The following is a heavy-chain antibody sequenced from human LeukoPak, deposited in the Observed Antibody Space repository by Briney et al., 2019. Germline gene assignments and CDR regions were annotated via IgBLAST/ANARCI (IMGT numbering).Heavy chain of an antibody. D-gene: IGHD2-2*02. V-gene: IGHV3-9*01. CDR1: GFSFDNYA. Sequence: GGSLRLSCAASGFSFDNYAMHWVRQAPWKGLEGVSGVSRNSGSIGSADSVKGRFTTSRDNAKNPLYLQMNSLRAEATALYYCAKAYCSSSSCYSALDFWGQGTLVTVSS. CDR3: AKAYCSSSSCYSALDF. J-gene: IGHJ4*02. CDR2: VSRNSGSI.